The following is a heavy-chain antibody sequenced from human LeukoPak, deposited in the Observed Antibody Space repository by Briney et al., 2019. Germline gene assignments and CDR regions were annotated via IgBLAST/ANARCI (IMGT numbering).Heavy chain of an antibody. V-gene: IGHV3-9*01. J-gene: IGHJ4*02. D-gene: IGHD4-17*01. CDR3: AKAPDYGDYAGFDY. Sequence: GGSLRLSCAASGFNFDDYAMHWVRQAPGKGLEWVSGISWNSGKISYADSVTGRFTISRDSDKTSLYLQINNLRAEDTALYYCAKAPDYGDYAGFDYWGQGTLVSVSS. CDR1: GFNFDDYA. CDR2: ISWNSGKI.